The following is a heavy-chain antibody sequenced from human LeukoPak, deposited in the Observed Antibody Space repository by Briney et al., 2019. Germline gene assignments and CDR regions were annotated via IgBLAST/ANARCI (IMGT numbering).Heavy chain of an antibody. J-gene: IGHJ4*02. CDR2: INPNSGDT. V-gene: IGHV1-2*02. Sequence: ASVKVSCKASVYTFTRYYMHWVRQAPGQGLEWMGWINPNSGDTKYSQKVQGRVTMTRDTSISTAYMELSRLRSDDTAVYYCATQRGSYLWGTDFDYWGQGTLVTVSS. CDR1: VYTFTRYY. CDR3: ATQRGSYLWGTDFDY. D-gene: IGHD3-16*01.